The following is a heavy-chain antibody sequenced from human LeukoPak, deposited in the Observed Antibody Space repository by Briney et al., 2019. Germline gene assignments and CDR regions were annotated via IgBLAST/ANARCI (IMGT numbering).Heavy chain of an antibody. CDR3: ARTTEGYCRGRSCYSYYYYMDV. Sequence: SETLSLTCTVSGGSISSYYWSWIRQPPGKGLEWIGYIHYSGSTSYNPSLKSRVTISVDTSKNQFSLKLSSVTAADTAVYYCARTTEGYCRGRSCYSYYYYMDVWGKGTTVTVSS. CDR2: IHYSGST. J-gene: IGHJ6*03. D-gene: IGHD2-15*01. CDR1: GGSISSYY. V-gene: IGHV4-59*01.